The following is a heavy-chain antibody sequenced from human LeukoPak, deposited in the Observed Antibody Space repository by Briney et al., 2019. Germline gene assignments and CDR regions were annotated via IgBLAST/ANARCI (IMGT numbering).Heavy chain of an antibody. V-gene: IGHV3-73*01. CDR2: IRSKANSYAT. CDR1: GFTFSGSA. J-gene: IGHJ3*02. CDR3: TTRWDTMVRGVDDAFDI. Sequence: GGSLRLSCAASGFTFSGSAMHWVRQASGKGLEWVGRIRSKANSYATAYAASVKSRFTISRDDSKNTAYLQMNSLKTEDTAVYYCTTRWDTMVRGVDDAFDIWGQGTMVTVSS. D-gene: IGHD3-10*01.